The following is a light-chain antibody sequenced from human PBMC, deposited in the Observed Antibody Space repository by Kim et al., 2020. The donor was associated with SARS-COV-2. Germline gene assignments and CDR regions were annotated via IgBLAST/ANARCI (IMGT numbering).Light chain of an antibody. CDR2: YDS. V-gene: IGLV3-21*04. CDR3: QVWDNSSDHVV. CDR1: NIGSKS. J-gene: IGLJ2*01. Sequence: SYELTQPPSVSVAPGKTARITCGGNNIGSKSVYWYQQKPGQAPVLVIYYDSDRPSGIPERFSGSNSGNTATLTISRVEAGDEADYYCQVWDNSSDHVVFG.